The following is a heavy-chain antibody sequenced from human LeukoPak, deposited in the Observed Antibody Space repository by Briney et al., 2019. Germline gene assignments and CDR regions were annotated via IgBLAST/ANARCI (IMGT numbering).Heavy chain of an antibody. V-gene: IGHV4-39*01. J-gene: IGHJ4*02. CDR2: IYSSGST. CDR1: GNAIRISGYF. Sequence: SETLSLTCTVSGNAIRISGYFWGWIRQPPGKGLEWIGSIYSSGSTYYHPSLKSRVTISVDTSTSQFSLKLSSVTATYAAVYFCASRSDDRSLYYFDYWGQGTLVTVSS. D-gene: IGHD3-22*01. CDR3: ASRSDDRSLYYFDY.